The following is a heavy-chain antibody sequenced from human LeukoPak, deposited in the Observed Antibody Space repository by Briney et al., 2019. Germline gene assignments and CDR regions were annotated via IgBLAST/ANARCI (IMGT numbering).Heavy chain of an antibody. V-gene: IGHV3-23*01. CDR2: ISGSGGST. CDR1: GFTFSSYA. CDR3: ARIRVRGVISYYGMDV. D-gene: IGHD3-10*01. Sequence: TGGSLRLSCAASGFTFSSYAMSWVRQAPGKGLEWVSAISGSGGSTYYADSVKGRFTISRDNSKNTLYLQMNSLRAEDTAVYYCARIRVRGVISYYGMDVWGQGTTVTVSS. J-gene: IGHJ6*02.